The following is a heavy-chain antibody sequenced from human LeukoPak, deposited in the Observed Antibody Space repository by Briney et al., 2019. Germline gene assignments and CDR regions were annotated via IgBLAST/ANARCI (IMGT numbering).Heavy chain of an antibody. Sequence: GGSLRLSCVASRFTFSSYWMFWVRQAPGKGLEWVATIKGDGSDKYYVDSVKGRFTISRDNAKNSLFLQMNSLRAEDTAVYYCARDGGHSADYWGQGTQVTVSS. V-gene: IGHV3-7*01. CDR1: RFTFSSYW. CDR2: IKGDGSDK. D-gene: IGHD1-26*01. CDR3: ARDGGHSADY. J-gene: IGHJ4*02.